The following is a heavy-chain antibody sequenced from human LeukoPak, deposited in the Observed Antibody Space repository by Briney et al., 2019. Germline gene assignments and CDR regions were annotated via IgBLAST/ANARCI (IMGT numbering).Heavy chain of an antibody. Sequence: GGSLRLSCAASGFTFSSYWMHWVRHAPGKGLMWVARINGDGTSTTYADSVKGRFTISRDNAKKALYLQMNSLGAEDTAVYYCAVKGGYNDWDAPFDYWGQGTLVTVSS. D-gene: IGHD5-12*01. CDR2: INGDGTST. CDR3: AVKGGYNDWDAPFDY. J-gene: IGHJ4*02. V-gene: IGHV3-74*01. CDR1: GFTFSSYW.